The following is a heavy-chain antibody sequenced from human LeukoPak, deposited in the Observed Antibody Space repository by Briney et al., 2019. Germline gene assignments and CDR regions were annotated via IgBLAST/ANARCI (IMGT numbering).Heavy chain of an antibody. CDR2: INHSGST. J-gene: IGHJ4*02. CDR3: ARNAAGTDY. D-gene: IGHD6-19*01. CDR1: GGSFSGYY. Sequence: SETLSLTCAVYGGSFSGYYWSWIRQPPGKGQEWIGEINHSGSTNYNPSLKSRVTISVDTSKNQFSLKLSSVTAADTAVYYCARNAAGTDYWGQGTLVTVSS. V-gene: IGHV4-34*01.